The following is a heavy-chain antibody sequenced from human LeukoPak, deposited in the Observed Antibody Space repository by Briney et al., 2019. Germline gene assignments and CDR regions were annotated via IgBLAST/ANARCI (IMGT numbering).Heavy chain of an antibody. J-gene: IGHJ3*02. D-gene: IGHD2-15*01. CDR3: ARGPVVRSGGGVRADAFDI. CDR1: GYSFTSYW. CDR2: IYPGDSDT. V-gene: IGHV5-51*01. Sequence: GESLKISCKGSGYSFTSYWIGWVRQMPGKGLEWMGIIYPGDSDTRYSPSFQGQVTISADKSISTAYLQWSSLKASDTAMYYYARGPVVRSGGGVRADAFDIWGQGTMVTVSS.